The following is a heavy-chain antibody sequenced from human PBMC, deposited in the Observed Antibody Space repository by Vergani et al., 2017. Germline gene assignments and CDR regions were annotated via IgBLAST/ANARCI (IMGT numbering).Heavy chain of an antibody. CDR1: GFTFSSYS. D-gene: IGHD1-26*01. Sequence: EVQLVESGGGLVQPGGSLRLSCAASGFTFSSYSMNWVRQAPGKGLEWVSYISSSSSTIYYADSVKGRFTISRDNAKNSLYLQMNSLRAEDTAVYYCARERGGSYYYDYGMDVWGQGTTVTVSS. CDR2: ISSSSSTI. J-gene: IGHJ6*02. V-gene: IGHV3-48*01. CDR3: ARERGGSYYYDYGMDV.